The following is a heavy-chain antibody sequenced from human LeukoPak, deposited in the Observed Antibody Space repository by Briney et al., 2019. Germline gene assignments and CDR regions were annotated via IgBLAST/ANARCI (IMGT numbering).Heavy chain of an antibody. V-gene: IGHV3-30*04. J-gene: IGHJ6*03. D-gene: IGHD3-22*01. Sequence: GGSLRLSCAASGFTFSSYAMHWVRQAPGKGLEWVAVISYDGSNKYYADSVKGRFTISRDNSKNTLYLQMNSLRAEDTAVYYCAKSARRVVVTPYYMDVWGKGTTVTISS. CDR2: ISYDGSNK. CDR3: AKSARRVVVTPYYMDV. CDR1: GFTFSSYA.